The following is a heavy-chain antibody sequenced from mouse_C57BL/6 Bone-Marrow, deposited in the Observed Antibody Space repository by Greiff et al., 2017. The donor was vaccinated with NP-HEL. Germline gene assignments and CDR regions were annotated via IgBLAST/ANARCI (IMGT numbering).Heavy chain of an antibody. J-gene: IGHJ2*01. CDR3: TGQLRLNYFDY. V-gene: IGHV14-4*01. CDR1: GFNIKDDY. CDR2: IDPENGDT. Sequence: VQLQQSGAELVRPGASVKLSCTASGFNIKDDYMHWVQQRPEQGLEWIGWIDPENGDTEYASKFQGKATITADTSSNTAYLQLSSLTSEDTAVYYWTGQLRLNYFDYWGQGTTLTVSS. D-gene: IGHD3-2*02.